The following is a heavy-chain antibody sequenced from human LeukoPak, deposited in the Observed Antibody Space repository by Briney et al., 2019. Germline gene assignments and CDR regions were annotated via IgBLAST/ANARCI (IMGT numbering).Heavy chain of an antibody. CDR1: GYTFTSYY. D-gene: IGHD1-26*01. Sequence: ASVKVSCKASGYTFTSYYIHWVRQAPGQGLEWMGVINPSGGSTNYAQDFQGRVTMTRDTSTSTVYMELSSLRSEDTAVYYCARRELAGSTAYSDYWGQGTLVTVSS. V-gene: IGHV1-46*01. CDR2: INPSGGST. J-gene: IGHJ4*02. CDR3: ARRELAGSTAYSDY.